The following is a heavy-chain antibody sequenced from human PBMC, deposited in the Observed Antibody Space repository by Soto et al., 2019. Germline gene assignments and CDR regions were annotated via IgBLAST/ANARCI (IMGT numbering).Heavy chain of an antibody. CDR2: INPNSGDT. D-gene: IGHD6-19*01. J-gene: IGHJ4*02. CDR1: GYIFTCYY. CDR3: ATSRISIAVAGETEYYFDY. Sequence: GASGKVSCKAAGYIFTCYYMHWVRQAPGQGLEWMGWINPNSGDTNYTQKFQGWVTMTRGTSISTAYMELSRLRSDDTAVYYCATSRISIAVAGETEYYFDYWGQGTLVTVSS. V-gene: IGHV1-2*04.